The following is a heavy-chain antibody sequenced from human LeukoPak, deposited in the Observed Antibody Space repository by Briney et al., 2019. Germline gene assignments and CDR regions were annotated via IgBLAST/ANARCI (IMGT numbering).Heavy chain of an antibody. Sequence: GGSLRLSCAASGFTFSSYGMHWVRQAPGKGLEWVAVISYDGSNKYYADSVKGRFTISRDNSKNTLYLQMNSLRAEDTAVYYCAKIGSGYDPSDYWGQGTLVTVSS. CDR1: GFTFSSYG. J-gene: IGHJ4*02. CDR2: ISYDGSNK. D-gene: IGHD5-12*01. CDR3: AKIGSGYDPSDY. V-gene: IGHV3-30*18.